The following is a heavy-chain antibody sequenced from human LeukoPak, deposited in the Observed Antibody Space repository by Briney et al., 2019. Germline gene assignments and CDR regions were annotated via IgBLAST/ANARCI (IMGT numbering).Heavy chain of an antibody. Sequence: GGSLRLSCAASGFTFSSYAMSWVRQAPGKGLEWVSAIRGSGDRAHYADSVKGRFTISRDNSKNTLYLQMNSLRAEDTAVYYCAKDLVRYYDILTGYYLAGAFDIWGQGTMVTVSS. J-gene: IGHJ3*02. CDR3: AKDLVRYYDILTGYYLAGAFDI. CDR2: IRGSGDRA. CDR1: GFTFSSYA. V-gene: IGHV3-23*01. D-gene: IGHD3-9*01.